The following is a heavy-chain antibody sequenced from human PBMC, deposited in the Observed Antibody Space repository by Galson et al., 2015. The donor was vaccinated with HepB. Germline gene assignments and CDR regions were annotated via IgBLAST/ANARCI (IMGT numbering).Heavy chain of an antibody. CDR2: TIPIFDTT. Sequence: SVKVSCKASGGTISYYAISWVRQAPGQGLEWMGGTIPIFDTTDYAQKFQGRVTITADKSTNTVYMELSSLRSEDTAVYYCAGNTSRPYYYSDSNGCYGMDVWGQGTTVTASS. D-gene: IGHD3-22*01. V-gene: IGHV1-69*06. CDR3: AGNTSRPYYYSDSNGCYGMDV. J-gene: IGHJ6*02. CDR1: GGTISYYA.